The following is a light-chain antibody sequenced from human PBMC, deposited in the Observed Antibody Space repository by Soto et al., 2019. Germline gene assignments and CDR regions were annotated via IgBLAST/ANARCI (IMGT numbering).Light chain of an antibody. CDR3: QQYYSTPLT. CDR2: WAS. J-gene: IGKJ1*01. V-gene: IGKV4-1*01. CDR1: QSVLYSSKNKNY. Sequence: DIVMTQSPDSLAVSLGERATINCKSSQSVLYSSKNKNYLAWYQQKPGQPPKLLIYWASTRESGVPDRFSGSGSGTDFTLTISSLQAEDVAFYYCQQYYSTPLTFGQGTKVEIK.